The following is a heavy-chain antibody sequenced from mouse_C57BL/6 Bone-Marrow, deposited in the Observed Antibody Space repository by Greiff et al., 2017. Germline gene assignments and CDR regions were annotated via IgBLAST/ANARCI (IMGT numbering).Heavy chain of an antibody. V-gene: IGHV1-81*01. CDR1: GYTFTSYG. Sequence: VQLQQSGAELARPGASVKLSCKASGYTFTSYGISWVKQRTGQGLEWIGEIYPRSGNTYYNEKFKGKATLAADKSSSTVYMELRSLTSEDSAVYFCASYPGWFAYWGQGTLVTVTA. D-gene: IGHD6-5*01. CDR2: IYPRSGNT. CDR3: ASYPGWFAY. J-gene: IGHJ3*01.